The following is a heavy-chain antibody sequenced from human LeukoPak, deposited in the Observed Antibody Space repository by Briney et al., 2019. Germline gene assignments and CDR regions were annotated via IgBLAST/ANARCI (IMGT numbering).Heavy chain of an antibody. Sequence: GASVKVSCKASGYTFTGYYMHWVRQAPEQRLEWMGWINPNSGGTNYAQKSQGRVTMTRDTSTSTAYMELSRLRSDDTAVYYCARRGGDVLWFGESDDAFDIWGQGTMVTVSS. D-gene: IGHD3-10*01. J-gene: IGHJ3*02. CDR2: INPNSGGT. CDR1: GYTFTGYY. CDR3: ARRGGDVLWFGESDDAFDI. V-gene: IGHV1-2*02.